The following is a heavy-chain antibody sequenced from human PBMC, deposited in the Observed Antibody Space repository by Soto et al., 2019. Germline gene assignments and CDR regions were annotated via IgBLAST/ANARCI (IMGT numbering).Heavy chain of an antibody. V-gene: IGHV3-23*04. D-gene: IGHD5-12*01. Sequence: EVQLVESGGGLVQPGGSLRLSCAASGFTFSNYWMHWVRQAPGKGLVWVSSISGSGDRTYYADSVKGRFTISRDNSKNTLYLQMNSLRVEDTAVYFCPFGWGGGHEGYWGQGTLVTVSS. CDR2: ISGSGDRT. CDR1: GFTFSNYW. J-gene: IGHJ4*02. CDR3: PFGWGGGHEGY.